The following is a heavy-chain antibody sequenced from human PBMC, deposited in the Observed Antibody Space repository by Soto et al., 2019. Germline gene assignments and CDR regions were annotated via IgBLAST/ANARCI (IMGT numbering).Heavy chain of an antibody. CDR1: GFTFSNYA. V-gene: IGHV3-23*01. J-gene: IGHJ4*02. CDR3: AKVVGASLDYFDY. CDR2: ISISGGST. D-gene: IGHD1-26*01. Sequence: GSLRLSCAASGFTFSNYAMNWVRQAPGKGLEWVSAISISGGSTYYADSVKGRFTTSRDNSKNTLFLQMNSLRAEDTAVYYCAKVVGASLDYFDYWGQGALVTVSS.